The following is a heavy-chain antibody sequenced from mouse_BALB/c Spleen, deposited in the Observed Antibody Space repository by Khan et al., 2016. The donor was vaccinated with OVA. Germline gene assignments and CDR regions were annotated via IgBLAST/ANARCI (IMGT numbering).Heavy chain of an antibody. V-gene: IGHV1S81*02. D-gene: IGHD2-1*01. CDR3: ARLLINFDY. CDR2: INPSNGRT. Sequence: QVQLQQSGAELVNPGASVNLSCKASGYTLTSYWMHWVKQRPGQGLEWIGEINPSNGRTNYNEKFKSKATLTVDKSSSTAYMQLGSPTSEDSAVYYCARLLINFDYWGQGTTLTVSS. CDR1: GYTLTSYW. J-gene: IGHJ2*01.